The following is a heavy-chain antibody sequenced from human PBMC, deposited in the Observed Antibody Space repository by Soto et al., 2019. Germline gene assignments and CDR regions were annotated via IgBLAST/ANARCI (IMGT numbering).Heavy chain of an antibody. CDR3: ATSQYCSGGSCYHRAFDI. J-gene: IGHJ3*02. D-gene: IGHD2-15*01. CDR1: GFTVSSNY. V-gene: IGHV3-66*01. CDR2: IYSGGST. Sequence: GGSLRLSCAASGFTVSSNYMSWVRQAPGKGLEWVSVIYSGGSTYYADSVKGRFTISRDNSKNTLYLQMNSLRAEDTAVYYCATSQYCSGGSCYHRAFDIWGQGTMVTVSS.